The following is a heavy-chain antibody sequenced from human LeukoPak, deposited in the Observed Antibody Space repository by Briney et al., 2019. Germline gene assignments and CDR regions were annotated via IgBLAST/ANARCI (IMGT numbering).Heavy chain of an antibody. V-gene: IGHV3-23*01. CDR1: GFTFSSYA. Sequence: PGGSLRLSCAASGFTFSSYAMSWVRQAPGKGLEWVSAISGSGGSTYYADSVKGRFTISRDNSKNTLYLHMNSLRAEDTAVYYCAKHKYYYDSSGYYAHWGQGTLVTVSS. D-gene: IGHD3-22*01. CDR2: ISGSGGST. CDR3: AKHKYYYDSSGYYAH. J-gene: IGHJ4*02.